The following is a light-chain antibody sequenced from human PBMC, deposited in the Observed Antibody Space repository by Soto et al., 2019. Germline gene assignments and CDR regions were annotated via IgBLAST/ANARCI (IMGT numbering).Light chain of an antibody. CDR1: SSGVGGFNY. J-gene: IGLJ1*01. Sequence: QSALTQPRSVSGSPGQSVTISCTATSSGVGGFNYVSWYQQHPGKGPKLMIYDVSKRPSAAPDRFSGSKSGNTASLTISGLQAEDEADYYCCSFAGSYTSYVFGTGTKVTVL. CDR2: DVS. CDR3: CSFAGSYTSYV. V-gene: IGLV2-11*01.